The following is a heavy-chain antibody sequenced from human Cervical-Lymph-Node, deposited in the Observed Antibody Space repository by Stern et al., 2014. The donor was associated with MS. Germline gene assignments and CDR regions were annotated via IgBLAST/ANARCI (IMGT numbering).Heavy chain of an antibody. J-gene: IGHJ2*01. Sequence: QVQLVESGPGLVKPSETLSLTCTVSCGAVSDYYWTWIRQRPGKGLEWIGYISDTGTTNYNPSLHSRVTITLDTSQNQVSLRLRSVTAADTAVYYCARDPSTTASDWFFDLWGRGSLVTVSS. D-gene: IGHD2-21*02. CDR1: CGAVSDYY. CDR2: ISDTGTT. V-gene: IGHV4-59*02. CDR3: ARDPSTTASDWFFDL.